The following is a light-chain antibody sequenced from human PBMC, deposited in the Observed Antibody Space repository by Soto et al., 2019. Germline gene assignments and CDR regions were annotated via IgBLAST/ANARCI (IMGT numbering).Light chain of an antibody. CDR2: EVS. CDR1: SSDVGAYDY. CDR3: SSYTSSSTLYV. Sequence: QSVLTQPASVSGSPGQSITISCTGTSSDVGAYDYVSWYQQHPDKAPKLMIYEVSNRPSGVSNRFSGSKSVNTATLTISGLQADDEADYYCSSYTSSSTLYVFGTGTKVTV. J-gene: IGLJ1*01. V-gene: IGLV2-14*03.